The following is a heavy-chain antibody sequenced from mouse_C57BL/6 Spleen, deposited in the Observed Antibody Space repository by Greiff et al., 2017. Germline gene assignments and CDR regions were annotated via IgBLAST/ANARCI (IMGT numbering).Heavy chain of an antibody. CDR1: GYAFSSSW. CDR2: IYPGDGDT. V-gene: IGHV1-82*01. D-gene: IGHD1-1*01. CDR3: ARWYYGSSPYWYFDV. J-gene: IGHJ1*03. Sequence: QVQLKESGPELVKPGASVKISCKASGYAFSSSWMNWVKQRPGKGLEWIGRIYPGDGDTNYNGKFKGKATLTADKSSSTAYMQLSSLTSEDAAVYFCARWYYGSSPYWYFDVWGTGTTVTVSS.